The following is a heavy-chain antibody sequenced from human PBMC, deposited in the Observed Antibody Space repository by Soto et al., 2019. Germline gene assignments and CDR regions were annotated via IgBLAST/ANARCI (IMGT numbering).Heavy chain of an antibody. Sequence: PGGSLRLSCAASGFTFSSYGMHWVRQAPGKGLEWVAVIWYDGSNKYYADSVKGRFTISRDNSKNTLYLQMNSLRAEDTAVYYCARGIEYSSSWDDDAFDIWGQGTMVTVSS. CDR1: GFTFSSYG. V-gene: IGHV3-33*01. D-gene: IGHD6-13*01. CDR3: ARGIEYSSSWDDDAFDI. CDR2: IWYDGSNK. J-gene: IGHJ3*02.